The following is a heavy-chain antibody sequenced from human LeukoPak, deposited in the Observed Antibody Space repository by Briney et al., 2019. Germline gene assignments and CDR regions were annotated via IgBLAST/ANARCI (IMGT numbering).Heavy chain of an antibody. J-gene: IGHJ4*02. Sequence: PSETLSLTCTVSGGSISSYYWSWIRQPPGKGLEWIGYIYYSGSTNYNPSLKSRVTISVDTSKNQFSLKLSSVAAADTAVYYCARVAGGYGDWGQGTLVTVSS. V-gene: IGHV4-59*01. D-gene: IGHD5-18*01. CDR1: GGSISSYY. CDR2: IYYSGST. CDR3: ARVAGGYGD.